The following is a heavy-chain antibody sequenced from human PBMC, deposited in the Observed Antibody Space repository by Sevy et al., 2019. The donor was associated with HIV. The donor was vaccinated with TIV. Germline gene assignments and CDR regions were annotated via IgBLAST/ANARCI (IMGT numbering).Heavy chain of an antibody. D-gene: IGHD2-15*01. Sequence: LSLTCAASGFNFINYGMSWVRQAPGKGLEWVSVISGSGDTTNYADSVKGRFVISRDNSKNTMYLQLNSLRAEDTAVYYCAKDIRVALVVPSPGYGMDVWGHGTSVTVSS. V-gene: IGHV3-23*01. CDR1: GFNFINYG. J-gene: IGHJ6*02. CDR2: ISGSGDTT. CDR3: AKDIRVALVVPSPGYGMDV.